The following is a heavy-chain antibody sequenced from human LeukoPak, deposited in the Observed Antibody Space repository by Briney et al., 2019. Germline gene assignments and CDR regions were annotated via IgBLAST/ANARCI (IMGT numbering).Heavy chain of an antibody. CDR2: INHSGST. CDR1: GGSFSGYY. CDR3: ARGRYYYGSGSYSHYLYYFDY. V-gene: IGHV4-34*01. D-gene: IGHD3-10*01. Sequence: SETLSLTCAVYGGSFSGYYWSWIRQPPGKGLEWIGEINHSGSTNYSPSLKSRVTISVDTSKNQFSLKLSSVTAADTAVYYCARGRYYYGSGSYSHYLYYFDYWGQETLVTVSS. J-gene: IGHJ4*02.